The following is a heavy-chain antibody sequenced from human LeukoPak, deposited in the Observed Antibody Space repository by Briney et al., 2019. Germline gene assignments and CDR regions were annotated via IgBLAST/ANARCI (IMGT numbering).Heavy chain of an antibody. CDR3: ARQLGYCAARTCYFDS. Sequence: AGGSLRLSCAASGFAISTYAMAWVRQAPGKGLEWISSLSSGRSPSYSDSLEGRLTMSSDNARNTLYLQMDNLRGEDTAMYYCARQLGYCAARTCYFDSWGHGTQVTVSS. V-gene: IGHV3-69-1*01. J-gene: IGHJ4*01. CDR1: GFAISTYA. D-gene: IGHD2-8*02. CDR2: LSSGRSP.